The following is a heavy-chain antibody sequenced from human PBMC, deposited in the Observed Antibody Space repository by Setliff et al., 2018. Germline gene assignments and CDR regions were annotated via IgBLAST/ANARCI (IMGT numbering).Heavy chain of an antibody. CDR1: GYTFTTYA. D-gene: IGHD3-10*01. CDR3: ARAGRFGTIVYRGYYYMDV. Sequence: ASVKVSCKASGYTFTTYAISWMRQAPGQGLEWMGWINTNTGNPSYAQGFTGRFDFSLDTSVSTAYLQISSLKAEDTAVYYCARAGRFGTIVYRGYYYMDVWGKGTTVTVSS. J-gene: IGHJ6*03. V-gene: IGHV7-4-1*02. CDR2: INTNTGNP.